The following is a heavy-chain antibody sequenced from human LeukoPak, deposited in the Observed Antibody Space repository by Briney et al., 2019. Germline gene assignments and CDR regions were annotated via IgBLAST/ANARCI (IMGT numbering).Heavy chain of an antibody. CDR2: IYYSGST. CDR1: GVSISSYY. V-gene: IGHV4-59*01. D-gene: IGHD3-10*01. CDR3: ARGSMVRGVITQYYYYMDV. J-gene: IGHJ6*03. Sequence: SETLSLTCTVSGVSISSYYWSWIRQPPGKGLEWIGYIYYSGSTNYNPSLKSRVTISVDTSKNQFSLKLSSVTAADTAVYYCARGSMVRGVITQYYYYMDVWGKGTTVTISS.